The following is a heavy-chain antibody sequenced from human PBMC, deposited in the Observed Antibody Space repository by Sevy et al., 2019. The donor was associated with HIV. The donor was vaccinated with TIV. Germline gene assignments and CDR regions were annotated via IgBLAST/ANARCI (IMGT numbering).Heavy chain of an antibody. CDR2: IRSKGNSFAT. J-gene: IGHJ4*02. Sequence: GVSLRLSCAASGFAFRGSAIHWVRQASGKGLEWIGRIRSKGNSFATDYVPSVKGRFTISRDDSKKTAYLEMSSLKIDDTAVYYCAGQVGDTVMAIFDYWGQRTLVTVSS. D-gene: IGHD1-26*01. V-gene: IGHV3-73*01. CDR1: GFAFRGSA. CDR3: AGQVGDTVMAIFDY.